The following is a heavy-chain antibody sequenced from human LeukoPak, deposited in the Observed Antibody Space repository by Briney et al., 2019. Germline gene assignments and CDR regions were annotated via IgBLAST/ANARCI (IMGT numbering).Heavy chain of an antibody. CDR3: ARRNWNPRWFDP. D-gene: IGHD1-20*01. J-gene: IGHJ5*02. CDR1: GGSISSTTDY. V-gene: IGHV4-39*01. CDR2: IYYNGDT. Sequence: SETLSLTCTVSGGSISSTTDYWGWLRQPPGKGLEWIGNIYYNGDTYYNPSLKSQVTLSVPTSRNQVSLNLKSVTGSDTGVYYCARRNWNPRWFDPWGQGSLVTV.